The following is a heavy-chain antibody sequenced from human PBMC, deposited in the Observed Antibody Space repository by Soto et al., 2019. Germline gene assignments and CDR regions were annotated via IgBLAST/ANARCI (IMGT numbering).Heavy chain of an antibody. D-gene: IGHD6-19*01. CDR2: ISTFNGNT. CDR1: GYPFSNHG. V-gene: IGHV1-18*04. CDR3: ARLTGYSSGWFDF. J-gene: IGHJ4*02. Sequence: QVQMVQSGAEVKKPGASVKVSCKASGYPFSNHGITWVRQVPGQGLEWMGWISTFNGNTNYAQKFHGRVTMTTDTSTNTADMELRSLDSYDTAVYYCARLTGYSSGWFDFCGQGTLVTVSS.